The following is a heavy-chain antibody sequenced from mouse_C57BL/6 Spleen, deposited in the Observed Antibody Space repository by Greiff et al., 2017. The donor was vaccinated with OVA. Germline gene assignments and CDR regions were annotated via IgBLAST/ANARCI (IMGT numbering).Heavy chain of an antibody. V-gene: IGHV1-69*01. D-gene: IGHD2-5*01. CDR2: IDPSDSYT. CDR1: GYTFTSYW. Sequence: QVQLQQPGAELVMPGASVKLSCKASGYTFTSYWMHWVKQRPGQGLEWIGEIDPSDSYTNYNQKFKGKSTLTVDKSSSTAYMQLSSLTSEDSAVYYCARKSNYLFFDYWGQGTTLTVSS. CDR3: ARKSNYLFFDY. J-gene: IGHJ2*01.